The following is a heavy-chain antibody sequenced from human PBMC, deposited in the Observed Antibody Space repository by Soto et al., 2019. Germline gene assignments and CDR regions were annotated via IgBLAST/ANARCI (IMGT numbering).Heavy chain of an antibody. CDR1: GGSISSSNW. J-gene: IGHJ6*02. D-gene: IGHD3-3*01. V-gene: IGHV4-4*02. Sequence: QVQLQEWGPGLVKPSGTLSLTCAVSGGSISSSNWWTWVRQPPGKGLEWIGEIYHSGRTNSNPSLKSRVTMSVDKCKNQFSLKVTSVTAADTAVYYCAILLRSTYGMDVWGQGTTVTVSS. CDR3: AILLRSTYGMDV. CDR2: IYHSGRT.